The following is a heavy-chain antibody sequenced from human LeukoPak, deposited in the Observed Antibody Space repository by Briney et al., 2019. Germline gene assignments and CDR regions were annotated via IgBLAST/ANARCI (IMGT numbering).Heavy chain of an antibody. D-gene: IGHD2-15*01. CDR2: ISAYNGNT. CDR3: ARIRVYCSGGSCYYYYGMDV. V-gene: IGHV1-18*01. CDR1: GYTFTSYG. Sequence: ASVKVSCKASGYTFTSYGISWVRQAPGQGLEWMGWISAYNGNTNYAQKLQGRVTMITDTSTSTAYMELRSLRSDDTAVYYCARIRVYCSGGSCYYYYGMDVWGQGTTVTVSS. J-gene: IGHJ6*02.